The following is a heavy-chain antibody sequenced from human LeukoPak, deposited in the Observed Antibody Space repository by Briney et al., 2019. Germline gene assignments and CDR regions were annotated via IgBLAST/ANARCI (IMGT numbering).Heavy chain of an antibody. D-gene: IGHD1-26*01. J-gene: IGHJ5*02. CDR2: ISAYNGNT. Sequence: GASVKVSCKASGYTFASYGISWVRQAPGQGLEWMGWISAYNGNTNYAQKFQGRVTMTTDTSTSTAYMEVRSLRSDDTAVYYCARDAVHGSNVYIWFDLWGQGTLVTVSS. CDR1: GYTFASYG. CDR3: ARDAVHGSNVYIWFDL. V-gene: IGHV1-18*01.